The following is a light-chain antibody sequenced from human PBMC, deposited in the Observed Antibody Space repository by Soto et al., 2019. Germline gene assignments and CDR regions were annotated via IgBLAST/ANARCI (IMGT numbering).Light chain of an antibody. J-gene: IGKJ1*01. CDR3: QHYYSIPWT. CDR1: QSVLSSSNNRNY. CDR2: WAS. Sequence: DIVMTQSPDSLAVSLGERATINCKSSQSVLSSSNNRNYLAWYQQKSGQPPKLLIYWASTRESGVPDRFSGSGSGTDFTLTISSLQAEDVAAYCCQHYYSIPWTFGQGTRVEIK. V-gene: IGKV4-1*01.